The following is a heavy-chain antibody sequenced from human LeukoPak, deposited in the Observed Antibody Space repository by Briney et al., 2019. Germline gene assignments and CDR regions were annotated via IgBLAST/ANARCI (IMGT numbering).Heavy chain of an antibody. D-gene: IGHD3-16*01. CDR3: AKSLAAYYFFDY. J-gene: IGHJ4*02. CDR2: TRYDGSNK. Sequence: PGGSLRLSCAASGFTFSNYDMHWVRQAPGKGLECVAFTRYDGSNKYYADSVKGRFTISRDNSKNTLYVQMNSLRGEDTGVYYCAKSLAAYYFFDYWGQGTLVTVSS. V-gene: IGHV3-30*02. CDR1: GFTFSNYD.